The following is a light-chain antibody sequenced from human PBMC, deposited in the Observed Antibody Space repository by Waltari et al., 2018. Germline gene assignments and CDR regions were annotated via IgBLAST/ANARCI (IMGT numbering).Light chain of an antibody. Sequence: QSVLTQPPSLSGAPGQRVTISCTGSNSNIGGGYDVHWCQQVPGTAPKLPIYGNTNRPSGAPDRFSGSKSGTSASLAITGLQAEDEADYYCQSYDASLTWVFGGGTKLTVL. J-gene: IGLJ3*02. CDR3: QSYDASLTWV. CDR2: GNT. V-gene: IGLV1-40*01. CDR1: NSNIGGGYD.